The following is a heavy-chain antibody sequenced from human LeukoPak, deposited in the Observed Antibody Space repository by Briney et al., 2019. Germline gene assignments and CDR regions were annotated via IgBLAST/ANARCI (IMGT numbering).Heavy chain of an antibody. D-gene: IGHD3-10*01. CDR2: IIPIFGTA. V-gene: IGHV1-69*01. J-gene: IGHJ4*02. CDR3: AVLLWFGEPIDY. CDR1: GGTFSSYA. Sequence: ASVKVSCKASGGTFSSYAISWVRQAPGQGLEWMGGIIPIFGTANYAQKFQGRVTITADESTSTAYMELSSLRSEDTAVYYCAVLLWFGEPIDYWGQGTLVTVSP.